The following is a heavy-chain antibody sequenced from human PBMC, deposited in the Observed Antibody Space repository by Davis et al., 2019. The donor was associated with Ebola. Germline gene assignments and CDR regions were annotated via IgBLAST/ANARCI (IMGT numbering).Heavy chain of an antibody. Sequence: GESLKISCAASGFTFSSYAMSWVRQAPGKGLEWVSAISGSGGSTYYADSVKGRFTISRDNSKNTLYLQMNSLRAEDTAVYYCARDRYGDYELDSWGQGTLVTVSS. D-gene: IGHD4-17*01. CDR2: ISGSGGST. V-gene: IGHV3-23*01. J-gene: IGHJ5*01. CDR1: GFTFSSYA. CDR3: ARDRYGDYELDS.